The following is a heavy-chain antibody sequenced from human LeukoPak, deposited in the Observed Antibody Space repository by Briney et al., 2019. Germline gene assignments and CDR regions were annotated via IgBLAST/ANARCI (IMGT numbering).Heavy chain of an antibody. CDR3: AKDSSSSNYYYGMDV. CDR2: ISDDGSNK. D-gene: IGHD6-6*01. J-gene: IGHJ6*02. CDR1: GFTFSSYG. Sequence: PGGSLRLSCVASGFTFSSYGMHWVRQAPGKGLEWVAVISDDGSNKYYVDSVKGRVTISRDNSKNTLFLQMNSLRAEDTAVYYCAKDSSSSNYYYGMDVWGQGTTVTVSS. V-gene: IGHV3-30*18.